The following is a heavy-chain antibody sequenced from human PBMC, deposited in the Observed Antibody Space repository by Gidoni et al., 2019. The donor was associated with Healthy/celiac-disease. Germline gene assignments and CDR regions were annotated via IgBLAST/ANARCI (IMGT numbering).Heavy chain of an antibody. CDR3: ARALVRMYDSSGH. J-gene: IGHJ4*02. D-gene: IGHD3-22*01. CDR2: ISSSSSYI. CDR1: GFTFSSYS. V-gene: IGHV3-21*01. Sequence: EVQLVESGGGLVKPGGSLRLSCAASGFTFSSYSMNWVRQAPGKGREWVSSISSSSSYIYYADSVKGRFTISRDNAKNSLYLQMNSLRAEDTAVYYCARALVRMYDSSGHWGQGTLVTVSS.